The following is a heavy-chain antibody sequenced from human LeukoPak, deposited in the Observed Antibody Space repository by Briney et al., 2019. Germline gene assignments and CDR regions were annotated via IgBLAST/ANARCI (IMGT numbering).Heavy chain of an antibody. D-gene: IGHD6-19*01. CDR1: GFTFSNYN. CDR3: ARDWAGPFDY. J-gene: IGHJ4*02. Sequence: GGSLRLSCVASGFTFSNYNINWVRQAPGKGLEWVSYIRGSRSTIHNADSVKGRFTISRDNAKSSLYLQMNSLRAEDTAVYYCARDWAGPFDYWGQGTLVTV. V-gene: IGHV3-48*04. CDR2: IRGSRSTI.